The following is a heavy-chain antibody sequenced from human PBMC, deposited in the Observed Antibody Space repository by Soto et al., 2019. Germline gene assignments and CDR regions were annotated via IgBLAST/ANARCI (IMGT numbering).Heavy chain of an antibody. J-gene: IGHJ3*01. CDR3: VRERGPFDAFDF. CDR2: VWANGINN. V-gene: IGHV3-33*01. Sequence: XGSLRLSCAASGFIFTNYGMHWVRQAPGKGLEWVAVVWANGINNYYADFVEGRFTISRDNSKSSLYLQMNSLRVEDTAVYYCVRERGPFDAFDFWGQGTMVTVSS. CDR1: GFIFTNYG.